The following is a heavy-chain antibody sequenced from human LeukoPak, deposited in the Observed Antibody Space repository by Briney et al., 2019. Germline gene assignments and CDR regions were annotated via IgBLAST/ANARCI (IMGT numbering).Heavy chain of an antibody. V-gene: IGHV4-30-4*01. CDR2: IYYSGST. J-gene: IGHJ4*02. Sequence: SQTVSLTCTVSGGSISSGDYYWSWIRQPPGKGLEWIGYIYYSGSTYYNPSLKSRVTISVDTSKNQFSLKLSSVTAADTAVYYCARVPSTTHFDYWGQGTLVTVSS. D-gene: IGHD1-26*01. CDR3: ARVPSTTHFDY. CDR1: GGSISSGDYY.